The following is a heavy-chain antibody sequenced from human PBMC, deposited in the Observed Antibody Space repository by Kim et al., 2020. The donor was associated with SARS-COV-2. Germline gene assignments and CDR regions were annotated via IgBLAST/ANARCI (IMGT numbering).Heavy chain of an antibody. CDR1: GLTFSSYC. J-gene: IGHJ6*01. CDR2: INQNGSET. Sequence: GGSLRLSCAASGLTFSSYCMTWVRQSPGKGLEWVANINQNGSETNYADSVKGRFTISRDNAKNSLYLQMNSLRAEDTALYYCATSASAGRGYYNYNGL. D-gene: IGHD6-13*01. CDR3: ATSASAGRGYYNYNGL. V-gene: IGHV3-7*03.